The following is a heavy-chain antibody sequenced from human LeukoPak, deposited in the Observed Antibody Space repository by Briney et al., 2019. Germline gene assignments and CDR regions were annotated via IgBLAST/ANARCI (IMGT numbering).Heavy chain of an antibody. CDR3: AKYRYSYGDLDY. Sequence: GGSLRLSCAASGFTFSSYDMSWVRQAPGKGLEWVSAISGSGGGTYYADSVKGRFTISRDNSKNTLYLQMNSLRAEDTAVYYCAKYRYSYGDLDYWGQGTLVTVSS. CDR1: GFTFSSYD. CDR2: ISGSGGGT. J-gene: IGHJ4*02. D-gene: IGHD5-18*01. V-gene: IGHV3-23*01.